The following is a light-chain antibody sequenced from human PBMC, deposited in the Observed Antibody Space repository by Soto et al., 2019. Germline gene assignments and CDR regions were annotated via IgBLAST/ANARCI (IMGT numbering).Light chain of an antibody. CDR3: QQYVHWPPGT. Sequence: EIVVTQSPATLSVSPGERVTLSCRASQSVSSSLAWYQQRPGQAPRLLIYDTSTRAPGIAARFSGSGSGTEVTLTISSRQSEEVAVYYCQQYVHWPPGTFGQGTTVEIK. CDR2: DTS. J-gene: IGKJ1*01. V-gene: IGKV3-15*01. CDR1: QSVSSS.